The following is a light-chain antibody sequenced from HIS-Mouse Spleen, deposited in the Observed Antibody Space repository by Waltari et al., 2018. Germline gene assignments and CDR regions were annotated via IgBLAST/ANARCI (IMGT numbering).Light chain of an antibody. CDR3: QQYGSSPWT. CDR2: GAS. J-gene: IGKJ1*01. Sequence: EIVLTQSPGTLSLSPGERATLSCRASQSVSSSYLAWYQQKPGKAPGLLIYGASSRATGIPDRCSGSGSGTDFTLTISRLEPEDFAVYYCQQYGSSPWTFGQGTKVEIK. V-gene: IGKV3-20*01. CDR1: QSVSSSY.